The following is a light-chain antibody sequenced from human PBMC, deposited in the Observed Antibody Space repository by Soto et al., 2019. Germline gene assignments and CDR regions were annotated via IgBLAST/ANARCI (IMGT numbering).Light chain of an antibody. CDR1: QSISNY. CDR3: QQRHMWPIT. V-gene: IGKV3-11*01. Sequence: EIVLTQSPATLSLSPGERATLSCRASQSISNYVAWYQQKPGQAPRLLIYDASDRATGIPGRFSGSGSGTDFTLTISSLEPEDSAVYYCQQRHMWPITFGQGTRLEIK. CDR2: DAS. J-gene: IGKJ5*01.